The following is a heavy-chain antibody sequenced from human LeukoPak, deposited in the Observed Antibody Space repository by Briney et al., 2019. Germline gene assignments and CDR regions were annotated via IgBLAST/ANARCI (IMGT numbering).Heavy chain of an antibody. CDR3: ARDYCSNGVCSPYYYYYMDV. CDR1: GGSISSYY. V-gene: IGHV4-59*12. D-gene: IGHD2-8*01. CDR2: IYYSGST. Sequence: SGTLSLTCTVSGGSISSYYWSWIRQPPGKGLEWIGYIYYSGSTNYNPSLKSRVTISVDTSKNQFSLKLSSVTAADTAVYYCARDYCSNGVCSPYYYYYMDVWGKGTTVTVSS. J-gene: IGHJ6*03.